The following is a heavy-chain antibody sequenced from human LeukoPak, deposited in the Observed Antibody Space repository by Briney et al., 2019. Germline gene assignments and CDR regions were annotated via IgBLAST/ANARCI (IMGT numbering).Heavy chain of an antibody. J-gene: IGHJ4*02. CDR3: AGLSSGWYEVGY. V-gene: IGHV4-59*08. CDR2: IYYSGST. D-gene: IGHD6-19*01. Sequence: SGTLSLTCTVSGGSISSYYWSWIRQPPGKGLEWIGYIYYSGSTNYNPSLKSRVAISVDTSKNQFSLKLSSVTAADTAVYYCAGLSSGWYEVGYWGQGTLVTVSS. CDR1: GGSISSYY.